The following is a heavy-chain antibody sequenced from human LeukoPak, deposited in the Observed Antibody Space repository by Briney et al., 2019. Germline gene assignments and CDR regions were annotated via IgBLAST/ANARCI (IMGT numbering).Heavy chain of an antibody. J-gene: IGHJ6*03. CDR3: ARDSSSWKYYYYYMDV. Sequence: SETLSLTCTVSGYSISSGYYWGWIRQPPGKGLEWIGSIYHSGSTYYNPSLKSRVTISVDTSKNQFSLKLSSVTAADTAVYYCARDSSSWKYYYYYMDVWGKGTTVTASS. CDR1: GYSISSGYY. D-gene: IGHD6-13*01. V-gene: IGHV4-38-2*02. CDR2: IYHSGST.